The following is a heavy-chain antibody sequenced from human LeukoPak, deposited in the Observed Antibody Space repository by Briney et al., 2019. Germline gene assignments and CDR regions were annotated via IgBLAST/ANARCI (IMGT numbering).Heavy chain of an antibody. D-gene: IGHD1-26*01. CDR1: GYTFTSYG. CDR2: ISAYNGNT. CDR3: ARVGLYWSTISCFYY. Sequence: ASVKVSCKASGYTFTSYGISWVRQAPGQGLEWMGWISAYNGNTNYAQELQGRVTMTQDTSKNTAYLELRSLRSDDTAVYYCARVGLYWSTISCFYYWGQGTPVTVSS. V-gene: IGHV1-18*01. J-gene: IGHJ4*02.